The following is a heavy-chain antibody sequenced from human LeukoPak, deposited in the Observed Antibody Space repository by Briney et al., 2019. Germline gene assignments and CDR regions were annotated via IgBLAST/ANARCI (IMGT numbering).Heavy chain of an antibody. CDR3: ARESGGDWGYLVY. CDR2: IHRSGENT. CDR1: GITFGTYA. Sequence: PGGSLRLSCAASGITFGTYAMTWVRQAPGKGLECVSSIHRSGENTFYSDSVRGRFTISRDDSKRTVYLQMNHLRADDTALYYCARESGGDWGYLVYWGQGTLVTVSS. D-gene: IGHD2-21*01. J-gene: IGHJ4*02. V-gene: IGHV3-23*01.